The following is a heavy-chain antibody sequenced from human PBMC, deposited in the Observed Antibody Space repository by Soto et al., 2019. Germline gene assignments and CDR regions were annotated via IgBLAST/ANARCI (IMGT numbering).Heavy chain of an antibody. CDR3: ARGIATGQLDP. D-gene: IGHD2-15*01. CDR1: GGTFSRNA. Sequence: ASVKVSCKASGGTFSRNAFSWVRQAPGQGLEWMGWINPDNGNTKSSQKFQDRVIITRDTSASTAYMDLSSLRSEDTAVYYCARGIATGQLDPWGQGTLVTVSS. CDR2: INPDNGNT. V-gene: IGHV1-3*01. J-gene: IGHJ5*02.